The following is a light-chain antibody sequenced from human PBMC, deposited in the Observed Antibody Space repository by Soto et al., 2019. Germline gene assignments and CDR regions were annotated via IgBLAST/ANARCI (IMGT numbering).Light chain of an antibody. J-gene: IGKJ3*01. CDR2: AAS. CDR1: QGISSY. Sequence: IQLTQSPSSLSASVGDRVIMTCRASQGISSYLAWYQQKPGKAPTLLIYAASTLETGVPSRFSDSRSGTYFTLTISSLQPKDFESYYCQQLNIYPFTFGPGTKVD. V-gene: IGKV1-9*01. CDR3: QQLNIYPFT.